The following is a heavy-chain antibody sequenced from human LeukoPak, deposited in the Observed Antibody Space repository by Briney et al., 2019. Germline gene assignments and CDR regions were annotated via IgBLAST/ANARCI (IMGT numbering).Heavy chain of an antibody. Sequence: GESLKISCKASGYSFTNYWIDWVRQMPGKGLEWVGIIYPGDSYTNYSPSFQGHVTISADKSISTAYLQWSSLRASDTAMYYCARQSESSGGYLDWGQGTLVTVSS. CDR3: ARQSESSGGYLD. CDR1: GYSFTNYW. D-gene: IGHD1-26*01. J-gene: IGHJ4*02. V-gene: IGHV5-51*01. CDR2: IYPGDSYT.